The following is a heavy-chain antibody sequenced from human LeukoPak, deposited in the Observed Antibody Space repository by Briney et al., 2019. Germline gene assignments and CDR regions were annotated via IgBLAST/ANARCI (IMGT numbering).Heavy chain of an antibody. J-gene: IGHJ4*02. V-gene: IGHV1-2*02. CDR3: ARDPRGTYDY. Sequence: ASVKVSCKASGYTFTAAYNIHWLRQAPGQGPEFMGWINPSSGDTRNAQKFQGRVTVTRDTVISTAYMELSSLTSDDTAVYYCARDPRGTYDYWGQGTLVTVSS. CDR1: GYTFTAAYN. D-gene: IGHD5-12*01. CDR2: INPSSGDT.